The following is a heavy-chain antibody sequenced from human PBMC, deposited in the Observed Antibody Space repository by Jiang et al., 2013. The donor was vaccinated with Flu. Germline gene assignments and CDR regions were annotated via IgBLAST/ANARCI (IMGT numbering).Heavy chain of an antibody. V-gene: IGHV5-51*01. CDR3: ARSGSGEWELLSVYFQQ. D-gene: IGHD1-26*01. Sequence: LEWMGIIYPGDSDTRYSPSFQGQVTISADKSISTAYLQWSSLKASDTAMYYCARSGSGEWELLSVYFQQWGQGTLVTVSS. J-gene: IGHJ1*01. CDR2: IYPGDSDT.